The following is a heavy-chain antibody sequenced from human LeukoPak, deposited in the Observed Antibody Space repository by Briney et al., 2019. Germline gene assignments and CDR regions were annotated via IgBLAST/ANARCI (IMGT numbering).Heavy chain of an antibody. V-gene: IGHV3-23*01. Sequence: GGSLRLSCAASGFTFSSYAMSWVRQAPGKGLEWVSAISGSGGSTYYADSVKGRFTISRDNSKNTLYLQMNSLRDEDTAVYYCAKDLGITMVRGVSPFDYWGQGTLVTVSS. CDR2: ISGSGGST. J-gene: IGHJ4*02. CDR1: GFTFSSYA. CDR3: AKDLGITMVRGVSPFDY. D-gene: IGHD3-10*01.